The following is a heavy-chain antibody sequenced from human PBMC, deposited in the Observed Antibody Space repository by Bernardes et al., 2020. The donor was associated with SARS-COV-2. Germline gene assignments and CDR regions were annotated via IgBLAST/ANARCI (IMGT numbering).Heavy chain of an antibody. CDR1: GFTFSSYA. V-gene: IGHV3-23*01. J-gene: IGHJ6*02. CDR2: ISGSGGGT. CDR3: VRVRGVIIPSDYYYGMDV. Sequence: GSLRLSCAASGFTFSSYAMSWVRQAPGKGLEWVSAISGSGGGTYYADSVKGRFTISRDNSKNTLYLQMNSLRAEDTAVYYCVRVRGVIIPSDYYYGMDVWGQGTTVTVSS. D-gene: IGHD3-10*01.